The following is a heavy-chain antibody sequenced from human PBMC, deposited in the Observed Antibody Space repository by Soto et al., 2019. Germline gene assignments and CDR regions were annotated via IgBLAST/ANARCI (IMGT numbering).Heavy chain of an antibody. Sequence: GGSLRLSCAASGFTFSSYGMHWVRQAPGKGLEWVAVISYDGSNKYYADSVKGRFTISRDNSKNTLYLQMNSLRAEDTAVYYCAKDYGKGLGVYWGQGTLVTVSS. D-gene: IGHD2-8*01. V-gene: IGHV3-30*18. J-gene: IGHJ4*02. CDR3: AKDYGKGLGVY. CDR1: GFTFSSYG. CDR2: ISYDGSNK.